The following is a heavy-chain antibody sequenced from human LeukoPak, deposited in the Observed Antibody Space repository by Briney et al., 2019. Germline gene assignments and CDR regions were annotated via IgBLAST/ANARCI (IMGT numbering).Heavy chain of an antibody. D-gene: IGHD1-26*01. CDR3: ARDQSPYSLSWDNFYYGMDV. CDR2: IYHGGGT. Sequence: SETLSLTCAVSGGSISSTNWWSWVRQPPGEGLEWIGRIYHGGGTHYNPPLKSRVTISVDKSRNQVSLKLTSLTAAETAVYYCARDQSPYSLSWDNFYYGMDVWGQGTTVTVSS. CDR1: GGSISSTNW. V-gene: IGHV4-4*02. J-gene: IGHJ6*02.